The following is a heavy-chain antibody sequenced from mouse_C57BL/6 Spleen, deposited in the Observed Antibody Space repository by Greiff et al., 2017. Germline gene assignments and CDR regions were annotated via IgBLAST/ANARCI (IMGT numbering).Heavy chain of an antibody. Sequence: EVQLQQSGAELVKPGASVKLSCTASGFNIKDYYMHWVKQGTEQGLEWIGRIDPEDGETKYAPKFQGKATITADTNSNTAYLQLSSLTSEDTAVYYCARPYYSNYDGWYFDVWGTGTTVTVSS. D-gene: IGHD2-5*01. CDR3: ARPYYSNYDGWYFDV. CDR1: GFNIKDYY. CDR2: IDPEDGET. J-gene: IGHJ1*03. V-gene: IGHV14-2*01.